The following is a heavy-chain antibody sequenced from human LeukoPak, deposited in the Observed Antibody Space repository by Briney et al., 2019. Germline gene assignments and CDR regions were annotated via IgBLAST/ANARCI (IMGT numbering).Heavy chain of an antibody. J-gene: IGHJ4*02. Sequence: PGGSLRLSCAASGFTFSSYGMHWGRQAPGKGLEWVAFIRYDGSTKYYADSVKGRFTISRDNSKNTLYLQMNSLRAEDTAVYYCAKQSEDYFDYWGQGTLVTVSS. CDR2: IRYDGSTK. V-gene: IGHV3-30*02. CDR3: AKQSEDYFDY. CDR1: GFTFSSYG.